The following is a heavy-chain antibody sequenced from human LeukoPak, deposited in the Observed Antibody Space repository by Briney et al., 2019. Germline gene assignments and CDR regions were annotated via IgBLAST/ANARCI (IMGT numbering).Heavy chain of an antibody. CDR2: IHSGGST. V-gene: IGHV3-66*01. J-gene: IGHJ4*02. CDR1: EFTVSSNY. CDR3: ASGPPGGYGILDY. Sequence: GGSLRLSCAASEFTVSSNYMTWVRQAPGKGLEWVSLIHSGGSTYYADSVEGRFTLSRDNSKNTLYLQMNTLRAEDTAVYYCASGPPGGYGILDYWGQGTLVTVSS. D-gene: IGHD6-13*01.